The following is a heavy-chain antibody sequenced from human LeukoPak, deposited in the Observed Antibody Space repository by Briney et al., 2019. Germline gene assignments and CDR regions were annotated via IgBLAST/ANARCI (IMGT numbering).Heavy chain of an antibody. J-gene: IGHJ4*02. CDR2: IYTSGST. CDR1: GDSISSGSYY. V-gene: IGHV4-61*02. D-gene: IGHD4-17*01. CDR3: ARLWGDYGDYEIYFDY. Sequence: SETLSLTCTVSGDSISSGSYYWSWIRQPAGKGLEWIGRIYTSGSTYYNPSLKSRVTISVDTSKNQFSLKLSSVTAADTAVYYCARLWGDYGDYEIYFDYWGQGTLVTVSS.